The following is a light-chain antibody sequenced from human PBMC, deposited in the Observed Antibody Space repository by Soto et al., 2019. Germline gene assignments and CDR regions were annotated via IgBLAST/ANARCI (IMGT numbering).Light chain of an antibody. CDR3: QQSYSTPLT. CDR2: AAS. Sequence: DIQMTQSPSSLSASVGDRVTITCRASQSISSYLNWYQQKPGKAPKLLIYAASSLQSGVPSRFSSSGTGTDFALTSSSLQPEDFATYYCQQSYSTPLTFGGVTKVEIK. V-gene: IGKV1-39*01. CDR1: QSISSY. J-gene: IGKJ4*01.